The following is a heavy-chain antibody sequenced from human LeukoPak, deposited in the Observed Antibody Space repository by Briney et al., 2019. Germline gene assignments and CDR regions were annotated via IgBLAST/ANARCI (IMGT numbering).Heavy chain of an antibody. CDR1: GFTFTSYA. V-gene: IGHV3-23*01. D-gene: IGHD1-26*01. CDR3: ARLVGATGIVDY. Sequence: GGSLRLSCAASGFTFTSYAMKWVRQAPGKGLEWVSAIYGSGGNTYYADSVKGRFTISRDNSKSTLYLQMNSLRAEDTAVYYCARLVGATGIVDYWGQGTLVTVSS. CDR2: IYGSGGNT. J-gene: IGHJ4*02.